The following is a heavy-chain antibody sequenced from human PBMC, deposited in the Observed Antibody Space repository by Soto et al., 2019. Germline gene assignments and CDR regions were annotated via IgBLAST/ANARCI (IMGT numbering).Heavy chain of an antibody. CDR2: IYSGGST. CDR3: ARDKYYGSGSHYYYYGMDV. Sequence: GESLKISCAASGFTVSSNYMSWVRQAPGKGLEWVSVIYSGGSTYYADSVKGRFTISRDNSKNTLYLQMNSLRAEDTAVYYCARDKYYGSGSHYYYYGMDVWGQGTTVTVSS. D-gene: IGHD3-10*01. V-gene: IGHV3-66*01. J-gene: IGHJ6*02. CDR1: GFTVSSNY.